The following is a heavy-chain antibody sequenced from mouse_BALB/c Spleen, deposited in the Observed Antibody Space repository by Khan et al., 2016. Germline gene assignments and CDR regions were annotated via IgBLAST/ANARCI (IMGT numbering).Heavy chain of an antibody. D-gene: IGHD2-3*01. CDR1: GYSITSDYA. CDR2: IIYSGST. J-gene: IGHJ4*01. V-gene: IGHV3-2*02. CDR3: ASDGPNYAMDD. Sequence: EVQLQESGPGLMKPSQSLSLTCTVTGYSITSDYAWNWIRQFPGNKLEWMGYIIYSGSTTYTPSLKSRISITRDTSKNQFFLQLNSVTIEDTATYYCASDGPNYAMDDWGQGTSGTVSS.